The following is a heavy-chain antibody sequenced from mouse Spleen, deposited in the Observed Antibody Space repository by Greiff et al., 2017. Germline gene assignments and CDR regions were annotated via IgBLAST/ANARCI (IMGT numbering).Heavy chain of an antibody. CDR1: GFTFSSYA. D-gene: IGHD1-1*01. CDR3: ARPYYYGSSYWYFDV. Sequence: EVQLQESGGGLVKPGGSLKLSCAASGFTFSSYAMSWVRQTPEKRLEWVATISSGGSYTYYPDSVKGRFTISRDNAKNTLYLQMSSLRSEDTAMYYCARPYYYGSSYWYFDVWGAGTTVTVSS. CDR2: ISSGGSYT. J-gene: IGHJ1*01. V-gene: IGHV5-9-3*01.